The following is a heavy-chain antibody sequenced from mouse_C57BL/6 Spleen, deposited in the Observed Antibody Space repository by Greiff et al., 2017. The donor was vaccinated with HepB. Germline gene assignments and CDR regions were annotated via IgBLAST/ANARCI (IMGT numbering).Heavy chain of an antibody. CDR3: ARDDPRGFAY. V-gene: IGHV1-26*01. J-gene: IGHJ3*01. Sequence: VQLQQSGPELVKPGASVKISCKASGYTFTDYYMNWVKQSHGKSLEWIGDINPNNGGTSYNQKFKGKATLTVDKSSSTAYMELRSLTSEDSAVYYCARDDPRGFAYWGQGTLVTVSA. CDR2: INPNNGGT. CDR1: GYTFTDYY. D-gene: IGHD2-3*01.